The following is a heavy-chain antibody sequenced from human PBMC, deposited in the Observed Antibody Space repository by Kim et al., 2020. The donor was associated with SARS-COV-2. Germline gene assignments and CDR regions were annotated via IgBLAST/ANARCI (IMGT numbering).Heavy chain of an antibody. CDR1: GFTFDDYA. D-gene: IGHD6-19*01. J-gene: IGHJ3*02. V-gene: IGHV3-9*01. CDR2: ISWNSGSI. Sequence: GGSLRLSCAASGFTFDDYAMHWVRQAPGKGLEWVSGISWNSGSIGYADSVKGRFTISRDNAKKSLYLQMNSLRAEDTALYYCARDMGSSGDFDIWGQGA. CDR3: ARDMGSSGDFDI.